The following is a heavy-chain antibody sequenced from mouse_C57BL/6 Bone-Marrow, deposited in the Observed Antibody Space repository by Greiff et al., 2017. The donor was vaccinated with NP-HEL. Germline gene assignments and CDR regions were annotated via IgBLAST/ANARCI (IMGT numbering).Heavy chain of an antibody. CDR2: INPYNGGT. D-gene: IGHD1-1*01. Sequence: VQLQQSGPVLVKPGASVKMSCKASGYTFTDYYMNWVKQSHGKSLEWIGVINPYNGGTSYNQKFKGKATLTVDKSSSTAYMELNSLTSEDSAVYYCARRDYGSSPAWFAYWGQGTLVTVSA. CDR3: ARRDYGSSPAWFAY. J-gene: IGHJ3*01. CDR1: GYTFTDYY. V-gene: IGHV1-19*01.